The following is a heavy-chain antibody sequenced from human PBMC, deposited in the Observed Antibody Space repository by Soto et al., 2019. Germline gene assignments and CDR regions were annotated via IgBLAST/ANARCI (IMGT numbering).Heavy chain of an antibody. CDR3: ASQASRYCSGGSCLDAFDI. CDR1: GGTFSSYT. D-gene: IGHD2-15*01. CDR2: IIPILGIA. Sequence: SVKVSFKASGGTFSSYTISWVRQAPGQGLERMGRIIPILGIANYVQKFQGRVTITADKSTSTAYMELSSLRSEDTAVYYCASQASRYCSGGSCLDAFDIWGQGTMVTVSS. V-gene: IGHV1-69*02. J-gene: IGHJ3*02.